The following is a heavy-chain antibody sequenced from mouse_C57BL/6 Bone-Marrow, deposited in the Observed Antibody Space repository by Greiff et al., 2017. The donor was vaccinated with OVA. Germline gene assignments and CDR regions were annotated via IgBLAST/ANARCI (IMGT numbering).Heavy chain of an antibody. D-gene: IGHD1-1*01. CDR1: GYTFTSYW. CDR3: TRGTTVVGLKDY. V-gene: IGHV1-5*01. J-gene: IGHJ4*01. CDR2: IYPGNSDT. Sequence: EVHLVESGTVLARPGASVKMSCKTSGYTFTSYWMHWVKQRPGQGLEWIGAIYPGNSDTSYNQKFKGKAKLTAVTSASTAYMELSSLTNEDSAVYYCTRGTTVVGLKDYWGQGTSVTVSS.